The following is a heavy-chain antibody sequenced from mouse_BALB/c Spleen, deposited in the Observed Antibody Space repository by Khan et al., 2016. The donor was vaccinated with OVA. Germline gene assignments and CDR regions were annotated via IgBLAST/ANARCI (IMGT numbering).Heavy chain of an antibody. CDR2: IWGDGST. Sequence: QVQLKESGPGLVAPSQSLSITCTVSGFSLTGYGVNWVRQPPGKGLEWLGMIWGDGSTDYNSALKSRLSISQDNSKSPVFLKMNSLQTDDTARYYCARDGDYDLAWFAYWGQGTLVTVSA. CDR1: GFSLTGYG. V-gene: IGHV2-6-7*01. J-gene: IGHJ3*01. D-gene: IGHD2-4*01. CDR3: ARDGDYDLAWFAY.